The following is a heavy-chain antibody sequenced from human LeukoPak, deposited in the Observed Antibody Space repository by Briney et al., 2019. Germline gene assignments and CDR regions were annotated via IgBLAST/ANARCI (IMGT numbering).Heavy chain of an antibody. Sequence: GASVKVSCKASGYTFTSYYMHWVRQAPGQGLEWMGWISAYNGNTNYAQKLQGRVTITTDTSTSTAYMELRSLRSDDTAVYYCARDSDYYGSGREGWFDPWGQGTLVTVSS. CDR3: ARDSDYYGSGREGWFDP. D-gene: IGHD3-10*01. CDR2: ISAYNGNT. V-gene: IGHV1-18*04. CDR1: GYTFTSYY. J-gene: IGHJ5*02.